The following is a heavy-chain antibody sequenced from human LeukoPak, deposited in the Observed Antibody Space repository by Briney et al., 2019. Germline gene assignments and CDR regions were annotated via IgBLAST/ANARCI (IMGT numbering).Heavy chain of an antibody. CDR1: GYTFTGYY. V-gene: IGHV1-2*02. CDR3: ARDLEAKRVTPGIAAAGHY. CDR2: INPNSGGT. J-gene: IGHJ4*02. Sequence: ASVKVSCKASGYTFTGYYMHWVRQAPGQGLEWMGWINPNSGGTNYAQKFQGRVIMTRDTSISTAYMELSRLRSDDTAVYYCARDLEAKRVTPGIAAAGHYWGQGTLVTVSS. D-gene: IGHD6-13*01.